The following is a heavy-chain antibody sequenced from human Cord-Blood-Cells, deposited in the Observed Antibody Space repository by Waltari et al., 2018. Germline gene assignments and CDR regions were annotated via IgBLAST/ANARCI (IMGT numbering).Heavy chain of an antibody. V-gene: IGHV1-69*01. J-gene: IGHJ4*02. D-gene: IGHD2-21*01. CDR2: IIPIFGTA. Sequence: QVQLVQSGAEVKKPGSSVKVSCKVSGGTFSSYAISWVRQAPGQGLEWMGGIIPIFGTANYAQKFQGRVTITADESTSTAYMELSSLRSEDTAVYYCARGETYCGGDCYHYWGQGTLVTVSS. CDR1: GGTFSSYA. CDR3: ARGETYCGGDCYHY.